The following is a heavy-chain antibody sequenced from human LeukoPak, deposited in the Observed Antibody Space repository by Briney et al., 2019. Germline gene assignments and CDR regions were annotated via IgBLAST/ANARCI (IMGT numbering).Heavy chain of an antibody. CDR2: IYYSGST. D-gene: IGHD3-3*01. CDR3: AREEWLFGAFDI. Sequence: SETLSLTCTVSGGSISSSSYYWGWIRQPPGKGLEWIGSIYYSGSTYYNPSLKSRVTISVDTSKNQFSLKLSSVTAADTAVYYCAREEWLFGAFDIWGQGTMVTVSS. V-gene: IGHV4-39*07. CDR1: GGSISSSSYY. J-gene: IGHJ3*02.